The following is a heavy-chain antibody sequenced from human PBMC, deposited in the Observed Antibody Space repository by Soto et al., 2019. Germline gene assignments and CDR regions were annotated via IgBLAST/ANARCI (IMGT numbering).Heavy chain of an antibody. Sequence: TLSLTCTVSGGSISSYYWSWIRQPPGKGLEWIGYIYYSGSTNYNPSLKSRVTISVDTSKNQFSLKLSSVTAADTAVYYCARVADYGDYYNWFDPWGQGTLVTV. CDR2: IYYSGST. D-gene: IGHD4-17*01. V-gene: IGHV4-59*01. J-gene: IGHJ5*02. CDR3: ARVADYGDYYNWFDP. CDR1: GGSISSYY.